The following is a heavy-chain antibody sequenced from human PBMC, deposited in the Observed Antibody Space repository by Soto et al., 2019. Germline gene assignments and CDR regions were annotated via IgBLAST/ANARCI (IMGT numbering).Heavy chain of an antibody. CDR2: IFHDGTA. Sequence: SETLSLSCAVSGVSISSGNWWTWVRQTPQRGLEYIGEIFHDGTANYYPSFERRVAISVDTSKNQFSLKLTSVTAADTAIYFCARLGYDTRLNYMYFDFWGQGALVTVSS. CDR3: ARLGYDTRLNYMYFDF. J-gene: IGHJ4*02. D-gene: IGHD3-10*01. CDR1: GVSISSGNW. V-gene: IGHV4-4*02.